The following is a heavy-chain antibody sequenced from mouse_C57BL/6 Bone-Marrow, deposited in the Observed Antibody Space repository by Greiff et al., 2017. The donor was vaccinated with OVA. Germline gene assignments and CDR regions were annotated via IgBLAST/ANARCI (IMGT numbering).Heavy chain of an antibody. CDR3: ARLLWSMDY. J-gene: IGHJ4*01. CDR1: GYTFTGYW. CDR2: ILPGSGST. D-gene: IGHD2-1*01. V-gene: IGHV1-9*01. Sequence: QVQLQQSGAELMKPGASVKLSCKATGYTFTGYWIEWVKQRPGHGLEWIGEILPGSGSTNYTEKFKGKATFTADTSSNTAYMQLSSLTTEDSAIYYCARLLWSMDYWGQGTSVTVSS.